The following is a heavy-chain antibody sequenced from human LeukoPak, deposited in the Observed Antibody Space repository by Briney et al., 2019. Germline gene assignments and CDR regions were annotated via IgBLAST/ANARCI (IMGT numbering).Heavy chain of an antibody. J-gene: IGHJ4*02. Sequence: GGSLRLSCAASGFTFSSYAMAWFRQAPGKGLEWVSAISGSGANRYFADSVKGRFTISRDNSRNALYLQMNSLRAEDTAVYFCARQVGPDYWGQGTLVTVSS. CDR2: ISGSGANR. CDR3: ARQVGPDY. CDR1: GFTFSSYA. V-gene: IGHV3-23*01.